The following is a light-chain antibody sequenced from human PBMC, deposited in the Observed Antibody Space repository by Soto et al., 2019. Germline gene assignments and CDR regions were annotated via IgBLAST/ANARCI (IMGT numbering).Light chain of an antibody. CDR1: QSVTKNN. CDR3: QQRSNWPPNT. V-gene: IGKV3-11*01. Sequence: EIVLTQSPGTLSLSPGERATLSCRASQSVTKNNLNWYQQKPGQAPRLLIYDASNRATGIPARFSGSGSGTDFTLTISSLEPEDFAVYYCQQRSNWPPNTFGQGTRLEIK. J-gene: IGKJ5*01. CDR2: DAS.